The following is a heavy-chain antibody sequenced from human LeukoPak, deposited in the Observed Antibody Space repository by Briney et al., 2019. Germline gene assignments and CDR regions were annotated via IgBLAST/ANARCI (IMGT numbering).Heavy chain of an antibody. CDR3: ARTLRGLDY. CDR1: GGSISSYY. J-gene: IGHJ4*02. Sequence: SETLSLTCTVSGGSISSYYWSWIRQPPGKGLEWIGYIYYSGSTNYNPSLKSRVTMSVDTSKNQFSLKLSSVTAADTAVYYCARTLRGLDYWGQGTLVTVSS. CDR2: IYYSGST. V-gene: IGHV4-59*01.